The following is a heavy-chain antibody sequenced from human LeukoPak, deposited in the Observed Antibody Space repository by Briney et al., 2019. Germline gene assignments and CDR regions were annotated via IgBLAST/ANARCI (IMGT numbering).Heavy chain of an antibody. D-gene: IGHD3-10*01. CDR1: GGSISSGSYY. Sequence: SETLSLTCTVPGGSISSGSYYWSWIRQPAGKGLEWIGRIYTSGSTNYNPSLKSRVTISVDTSKNQFSLKLSSVTAADTAVYYCTRGYYGSGSYYNDYYYYYYMDVWGKGTTVTISS. CDR3: TRGYYGSGSYYNDYYYYYYMDV. V-gene: IGHV4-61*02. J-gene: IGHJ6*03. CDR2: IYTSGST.